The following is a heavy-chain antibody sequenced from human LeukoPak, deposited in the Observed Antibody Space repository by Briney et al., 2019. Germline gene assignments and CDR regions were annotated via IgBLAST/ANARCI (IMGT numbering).Heavy chain of an antibody. J-gene: IGHJ4*02. CDR2: INTNTGNP. Sequence: ASVKVSCKASGYTFTSYDINWVRQAPGQGLEWMGWINTNTGNPTYAQGFTGRFVFSLDTSVSTAYLQISSLKAEDTAVYYCARGYCTNGVCHFDYWGQGTLVTVSS. V-gene: IGHV7-4-1*02. CDR3: ARGYCTNGVCHFDY. D-gene: IGHD2-8*01. CDR1: GYTFTSYD.